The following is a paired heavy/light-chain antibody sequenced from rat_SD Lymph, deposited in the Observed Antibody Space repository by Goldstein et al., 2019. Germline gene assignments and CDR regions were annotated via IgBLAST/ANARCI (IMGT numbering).Light chain of an antibody. CDR2: SGS. Sequence: DVQMTQSPSNLAASPGESVSINCKASKSISKYLAWYQQKPGKANKLLIYSGSTLQSGTPSRFSGSGSGTDFTLTIRNLEPEDFGLYYCQQHNEYPLTFGSGTKLEIK. V-gene: IGKV16S1*01. CDR1: KSISKY. CDR3: QQHNEYPLT. J-gene: IGKJ5*01.
Heavy chain of an antibody. Sequence: EVQLVESGGGLVQPGRSLKLSCVASGFTFSNYGMNWIRQAPGKGLEWVAYISSGSSYIYYAETVKGRFTISRDNAKNTLYLQMTSLRSEDTALYYCARQGYRYNYGNPRYIVMDAWGQGASVTVSS. J-gene: IGHJ4*01. D-gene: IGHD1-5*01. CDR2: ISSGSSYI. V-gene: IGHV5-34*01. CDR3: ARQGYRYNYGNPRYIVMDA. CDR1: GFTFSNYG.